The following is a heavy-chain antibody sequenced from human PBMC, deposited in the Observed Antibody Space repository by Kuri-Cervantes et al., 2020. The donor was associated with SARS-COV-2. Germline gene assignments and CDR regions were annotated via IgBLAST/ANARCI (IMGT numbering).Heavy chain of an antibody. CDR1: GFTFSDYY. Sequence: GGSLRLSCAASGFTFSDYYMSWIRQAPGKGLEWVSYISSSGSTIYYADSVKGRFTISRDNAKNSLYLQMNSLRAEDTAVYYRARDRCYGGSYPCVFDIWGQGTMVTVSS. V-gene: IGHV3-11*04. CDR3: ARDRCYGGSYPCVFDI. J-gene: IGHJ3*02. CDR2: ISSSGSTI. D-gene: IGHD1-26*01.